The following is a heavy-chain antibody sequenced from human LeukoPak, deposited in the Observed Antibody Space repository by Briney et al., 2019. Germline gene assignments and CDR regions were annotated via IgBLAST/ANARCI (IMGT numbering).Heavy chain of an antibody. V-gene: IGHV4-59*01. CDR3: ARGKVDY. Sequence: SETLSLTCTVSGGSLTNYYWTWLRQPPGKGLEWIGYIDYSGRANYSPSLKSRVTISLDTSNNQFSLKFNSVTAADTAVYYCARGKVDYWGQGTLVTVSS. CDR2: IDYSGRA. J-gene: IGHJ4*02. CDR1: GGSLTNYY.